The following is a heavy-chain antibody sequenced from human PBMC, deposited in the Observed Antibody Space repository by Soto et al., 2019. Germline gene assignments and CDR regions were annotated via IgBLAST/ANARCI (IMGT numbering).Heavy chain of an antibody. CDR3: AKDDGGPDY. J-gene: IGHJ4*02. V-gene: IGHV3-30*18. CDR1: GFTFSSYG. D-gene: IGHD3-16*01. Sequence: GGSLRLSCAASGFTFSSYGMHWVRQAPGKGLEWVAVISYDGSNKYYADSVKGRFTISRDNSKNTLYLQMNSLRAEDTAVYYCAKDDGGPDYWGQGTLVTVSS. CDR2: ISYDGSNK.